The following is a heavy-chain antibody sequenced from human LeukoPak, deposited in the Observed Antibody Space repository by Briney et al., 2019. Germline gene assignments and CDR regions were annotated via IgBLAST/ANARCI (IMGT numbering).Heavy chain of an antibody. J-gene: IGHJ4*02. Sequence: PSGTLSLTCAVSGGSISSSNWRSWVRQPPGKGLEWIGEIYHSGSTNYNPSLKSRVTISVDKSKNQFSLKLSSVTAADTAVYYCASSCSGGSCSTPTRLDYWGQGTLVTVSS. V-gene: IGHV4-4*02. CDR3: ASSCSGGSCSTPTRLDY. CDR2: IYHSGST. CDR1: GGSISSSNW. D-gene: IGHD2-15*01.